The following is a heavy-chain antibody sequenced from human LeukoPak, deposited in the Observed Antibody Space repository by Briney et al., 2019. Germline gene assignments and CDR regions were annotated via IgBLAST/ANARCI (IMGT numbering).Heavy chain of an antibody. CDR1: GGSISSHY. J-gene: IGHJ4*02. D-gene: IGHD6-13*01. CDR2: IYYSGST. CDR3: AGGRRAAAGFFAY. V-gene: IGHV4-59*11. Sequence: SETLSLTCTVSGGSISSHYWSWNRQPPGKGLEWIGYIYYSGSTNYNPSLKSRVTISVDTSKNQFSLKLSSVTAADTAVYYCAGGRRAAAGFFAYWGQGTLVTVSS.